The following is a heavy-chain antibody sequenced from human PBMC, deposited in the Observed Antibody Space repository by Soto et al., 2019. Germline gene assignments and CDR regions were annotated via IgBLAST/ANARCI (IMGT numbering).Heavy chain of an antibody. V-gene: IGHV3-30-3*01. CDR3: ASPPVGATRFYYYYGMDV. J-gene: IGHJ6*02. D-gene: IGHD1-26*01. Sequence: GGSLRLSCAASGFTFSSYAMHWVRQAPGKGLEWVAVISYDGSNKYYADSVKGRFTISRDNSKNTLYLQMNSLRAEDTAVYYCASPPVGATRFYYYYGMDVWGQGTTVTVS. CDR2: ISYDGSNK. CDR1: GFTFSSYA.